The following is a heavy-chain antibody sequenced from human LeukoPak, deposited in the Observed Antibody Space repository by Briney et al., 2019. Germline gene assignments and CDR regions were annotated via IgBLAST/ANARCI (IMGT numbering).Heavy chain of an antibody. D-gene: IGHD2-2*01. Sequence: SVKVSCKASGGTFSSYAISWVRQAPGQGLEWMGGIITIFGTANYAQKFQGRVTITADESTSTAYMELSSLRSEDTAVYYCARNAVPDRPFSGMDVWGKGTTVTVSS. CDR3: ARNAVPDRPFSGMDV. CDR2: IITIFGTA. CDR1: GGTFSSYA. J-gene: IGHJ6*04. V-gene: IGHV1-69*01.